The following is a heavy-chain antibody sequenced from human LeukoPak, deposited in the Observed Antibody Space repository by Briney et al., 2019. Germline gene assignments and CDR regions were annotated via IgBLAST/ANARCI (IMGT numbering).Heavy chain of an antibody. Sequence: PSETLSLTCFVSGGSISSYYWSWIRQPPGKGLEWIGYIYYRGNTNYNPSPKSRVTISLEPSKNQFSLRRSSVTAADTAVYHCARGIYDRSGFFYYYYHMDVWGKGTTVTVSS. CDR3: ARGIYDRSGFFYYYYHMDV. V-gene: IGHV4-59*01. D-gene: IGHD3-22*01. CDR1: GGSISSYY. J-gene: IGHJ6*03. CDR2: IYYRGNT.